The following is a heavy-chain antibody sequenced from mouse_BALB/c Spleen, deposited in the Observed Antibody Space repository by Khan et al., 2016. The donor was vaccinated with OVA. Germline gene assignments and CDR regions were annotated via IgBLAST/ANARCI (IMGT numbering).Heavy chain of an antibody. CDR1: GYSITSGYG. Sequence: EVQLQESGPGLVKPSQSLSLTCTVTGYSITSGYGWNWIRQFPGNKLEWMGYISYSGSTNYNPSLKSRISINRDTSQKQFFLQLNSVTTENTATYYCARTARIKYWGQGTTLTVSS. CDR3: ARTARIKY. D-gene: IGHD1-2*01. CDR2: ISYSGST. V-gene: IGHV3-2*02. J-gene: IGHJ2*01.